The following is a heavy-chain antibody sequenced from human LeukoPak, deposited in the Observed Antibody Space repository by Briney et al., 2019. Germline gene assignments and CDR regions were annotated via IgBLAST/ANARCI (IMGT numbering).Heavy chain of an antibody. CDR2: ISSSSSYI. CDR1: GFTFSSYS. V-gene: IGHV3-21*01. CDR3: ARSHPDAFDI. Sequence: GGSLRLSCAASGFTFSSYSMNWIRQAPGKGLEWVSSISSSSSYIYYADSVKGRFTISRDNAKNSLYLQMNSLRAEDTAVYYCARSHPDAFDIWGQGTMVTVSS. J-gene: IGHJ3*02.